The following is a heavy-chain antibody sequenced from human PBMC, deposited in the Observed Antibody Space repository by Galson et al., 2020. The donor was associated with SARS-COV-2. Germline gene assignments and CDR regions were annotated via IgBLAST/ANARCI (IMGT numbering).Heavy chain of an antibody. Sequence: SETLSLTCAVSGTSLSGCSYSWNWIRPPPGKGLEWIGYISHSGGTYYNPSLKSRVTISGDRSKNQFSLRLSSVTAADAAVYFCARLHYGEYAPEAFDIWGPGTRVTV. V-gene: IGHV4-30-2*01. CDR2: ISHSGGT. CDR1: GTSLSGCSYS. D-gene: IGHD4-17*01. CDR3: ARLHYGEYAPEAFDI. J-gene: IGHJ3*02.